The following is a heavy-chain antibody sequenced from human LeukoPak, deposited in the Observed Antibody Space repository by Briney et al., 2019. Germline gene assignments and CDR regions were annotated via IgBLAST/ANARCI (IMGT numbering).Heavy chain of an antibody. V-gene: IGHV1-69*13. D-gene: IGHD3-22*01. CDR3: ARAYYYDSSGYYTPSRD. CDR2: IIPIFGTA. Sequence: SVKVSCKASGGTFSSYAISWVRQAPGQGLEWMGGIIPIFGTANYAQKFQGRVTITADESTSTAYMELSSLRSEDTAVYYCARAYYYDSSGYYTPSRDWGQGTLVTVSS. J-gene: IGHJ4*02. CDR1: GGTFSSYA.